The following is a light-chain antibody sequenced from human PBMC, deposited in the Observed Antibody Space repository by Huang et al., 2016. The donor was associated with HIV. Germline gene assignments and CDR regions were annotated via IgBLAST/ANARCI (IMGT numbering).Light chain of an antibody. CDR3: QQYYTTPMYT. V-gene: IGKV4-1*01. Sequence: DIVMTQSPDSMAVSLGARATINCKSSQSVLYSSNKKNYLAWYQQKPGQPHKPLIYWASTREAGVPDRFSGSGYGTDFTLTIRSLQAEDVAVYYCQQYYTTPMYTFGQGTRLEIK. J-gene: IGKJ2*01. CDR2: WAS. CDR1: QSVLYSSNKKNY.